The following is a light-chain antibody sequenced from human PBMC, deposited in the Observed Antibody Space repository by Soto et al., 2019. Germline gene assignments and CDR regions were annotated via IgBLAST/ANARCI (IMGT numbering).Light chain of an antibody. J-gene: IGKJ2*01. CDR1: QSVSSNY. V-gene: IGKV3-20*01. CDR3: QQYGSSPRT. CDR2: GAS. Sequence: ETVLTQSPGTLSLSPGERATLSCRTSQSVSSNYLAWYQQKAGQTPRLLIYGASWRATGIPDRFSGSGSGTDFPLTISRLEPEDFAVYYCQQYGSSPRTFGQGTKLEIK.